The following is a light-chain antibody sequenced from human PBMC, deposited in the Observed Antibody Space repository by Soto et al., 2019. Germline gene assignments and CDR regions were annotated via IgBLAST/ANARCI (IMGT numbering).Light chain of an antibody. CDR3: QQSYSTPYT. CDR2: IAS. V-gene: IGKV1-39*01. J-gene: IGKJ2*01. CDR1: QSISTY. Sequence: DIPMTQSPSSLSASVGDRVTITCRASQSISTYLNWYQQLPGKAPKLLIYIASRLQGGVPSRFSGSGSGTDFTLTISSLQPEDFATYYCQQSYSTPYTFGQGTILDI.